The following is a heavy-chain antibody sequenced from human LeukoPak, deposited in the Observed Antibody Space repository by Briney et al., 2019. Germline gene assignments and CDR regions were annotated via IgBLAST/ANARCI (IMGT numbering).Heavy chain of an antibody. CDR3: AKPRGGYYFDY. J-gene: IGHJ4*02. V-gene: IGHV3-30*18. D-gene: IGHD3-3*01. CDR1: GFTFSVYG. Sequence: PGRSLRLSCAASGFTFSVYGMHWVRQGPGKGLEWVALISHDGGNKNYTDSVKGRFNISRDNSKNTVYLQMNSLRPEDTAVYYCAKPRGGYYFDYWGQGTLVTVSS. CDR2: ISHDGGNK.